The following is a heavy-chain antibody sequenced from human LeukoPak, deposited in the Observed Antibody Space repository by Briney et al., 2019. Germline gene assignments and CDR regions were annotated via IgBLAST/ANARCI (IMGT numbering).Heavy chain of an antibody. CDR3: ARAGGFLYCTSTSCYAFDI. V-gene: IGHV3-48*04. CDR1: GFTFSSYS. CDR2: ISSSSSTI. J-gene: IGHJ3*02. D-gene: IGHD2-2*01. Sequence: GGSLRLSCAASGFTFSSYSMNWVRQAPGKGLEWVSYISSSSSTIYYADSVKGRFTISRDNAKNSLYLQMNSLRAEDTAVYYCARAGGFLYCTSTSCYAFDIWGQGTMVTVSS.